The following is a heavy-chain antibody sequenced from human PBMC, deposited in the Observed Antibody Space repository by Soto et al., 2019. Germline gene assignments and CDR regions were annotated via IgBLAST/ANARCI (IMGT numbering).Heavy chain of an antibody. CDR2: ISGSGGST. V-gene: IGHV3-23*01. D-gene: IGHD2-15*01. Sequence: EVQLLESGGGLVQPGGSLRLSCAASGFTFSSYAMSWVRQAPGKGLEWVSAISGSGGSTNYADSVQGRFTISRDNSKNTLYLQMNSLRAEDTAIYYCAKKATIQLGYCSCGSCKIDYWGQGTLVTVSS. CDR3: AKKATIQLGYCSCGSCKIDY. CDR1: GFTFSSYA. J-gene: IGHJ4*02.